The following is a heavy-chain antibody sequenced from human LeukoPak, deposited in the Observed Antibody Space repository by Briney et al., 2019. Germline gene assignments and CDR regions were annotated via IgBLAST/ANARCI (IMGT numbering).Heavy chain of an antibody. CDR3: ARIAAAGKIDY. Sequence: GGSLRLSCAASGFTFSDYYMSWIRQAPGQGLEWVSYISSSGSTIYYADSVKGRFTISRDNAKNSLYLQMNSLRAEDAAVYYCARIAAAGKIDYWGQGTLVTVSS. CDR1: GFTFSDYY. D-gene: IGHD6-13*01. V-gene: IGHV3-11*01. J-gene: IGHJ4*02. CDR2: ISSSGSTI.